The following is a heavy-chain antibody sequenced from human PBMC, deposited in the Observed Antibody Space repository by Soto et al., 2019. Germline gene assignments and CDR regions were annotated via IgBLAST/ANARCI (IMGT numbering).Heavy chain of an antibody. CDR3: VPDYEIVVVALTTHYWHNMDV. V-gene: IGHV3-43*01. CDR1: GFTLVHCT. J-gene: IGHJ6*03. D-gene: IGHD2-2*01. CDR2: TTWSGIRT. Sequence: GGSLRLSCAASGFTLVHCTMYWVRQVPGKGLEWVSLTTWSGIRTNHADPVEGRFTHSGDDNKNSLCLQMNSLRSEDSTLFYCVPDYEIVVVALTTHYWHNMDVWVKGTAVTVSS.